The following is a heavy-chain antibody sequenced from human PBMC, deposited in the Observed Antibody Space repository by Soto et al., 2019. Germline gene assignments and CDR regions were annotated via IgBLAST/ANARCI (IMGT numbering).Heavy chain of an antibody. J-gene: IGHJ3*02. V-gene: IGHV4-59*01. CDR3: ARWVEEQLVNAAFDI. CDR1: GGSISSYY. Sequence: QVQLQESGPGLVKPSETLSLTCTVSGGSISSYYWSWIRQPPGKGLEWIGYIHYSGRTNYNPSLKSRVTILVDTSKNQFSLRLTSLTAADTAVYYCARWVEEQLVNAAFDIWGQGTMVTVSS. CDR2: IHYSGRT. D-gene: IGHD6-13*01.